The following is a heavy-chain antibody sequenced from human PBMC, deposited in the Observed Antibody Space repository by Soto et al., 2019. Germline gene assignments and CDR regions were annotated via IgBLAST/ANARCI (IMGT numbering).Heavy chain of an antibody. CDR2: IYYSGST. CDR1: GGSISSGGYY. Sequence: QVQLQESGPGLVKPSQTLSLTCTVSGGSISSGGYYWSWIRQHPGKGLEWIGYIYYSGSTYYNPSLKSRVTISVATSKNQFSLKLSSVTAADTAVYYCARVGVFPYRSRTIFGVASELADYYGMDVWGQGTTVTVSS. CDR3: ARVGVFPYRSRTIFGVASELADYYGMDV. D-gene: IGHD3-3*01. J-gene: IGHJ6*02. V-gene: IGHV4-31*03.